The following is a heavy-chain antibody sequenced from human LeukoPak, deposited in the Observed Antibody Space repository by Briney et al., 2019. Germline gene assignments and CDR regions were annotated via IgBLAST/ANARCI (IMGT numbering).Heavy chain of an antibody. CDR1: GYTFTSYG. Sequence: ASVKVSCKASGYTFTSYGISWVRQAPGQGLEWMGWISAYNGNTNYAQKFQGRVTMTTDTSTSTAYMELRSLRSDDTAVYYCARGPITIFGVVFPLDPWGQGTLVTVSS. V-gene: IGHV1-18*01. J-gene: IGHJ5*02. D-gene: IGHD3-3*01. CDR2: ISAYNGNT. CDR3: ARGPITIFGVVFPLDP.